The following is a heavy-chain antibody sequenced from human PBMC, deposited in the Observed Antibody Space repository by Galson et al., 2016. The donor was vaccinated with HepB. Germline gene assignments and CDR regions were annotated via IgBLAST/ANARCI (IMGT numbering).Heavy chain of an antibody. D-gene: IGHD6-19*01. CDR2: TYYRSKWYN. CDR1: GDSVSSDNGA. V-gene: IGHV6-1*01. CDR3: ARGWAGSGWSV. Sequence: CAISGDSVSSDNGAWNLIRQSPSRGLEWLGRTYYRSKWYNDYGVSVKSRITINPDTSKNQVSLRLNSVTPEDTAVYYCARGWAGSGWSVWGKGTTVTVSS. J-gene: IGHJ6*04.